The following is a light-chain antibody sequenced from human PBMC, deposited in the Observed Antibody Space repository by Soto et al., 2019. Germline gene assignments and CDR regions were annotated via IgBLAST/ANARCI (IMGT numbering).Light chain of an antibody. CDR2: GAS. CDR3: HQYGSSPLT. J-gene: IGKJ4*01. CDR1: QTLSSSS. V-gene: IGKV3-20*01. Sequence: EIVLTQPPGTLSLSPGESGTLSCRAGQTLSSSSLAWYQQKPGQAPRLLIYGASNRASGIPDRFSGGGSGTDFTLTISRLEPEDFAVYYCHQYGSSPLTFGGGTKVDIK.